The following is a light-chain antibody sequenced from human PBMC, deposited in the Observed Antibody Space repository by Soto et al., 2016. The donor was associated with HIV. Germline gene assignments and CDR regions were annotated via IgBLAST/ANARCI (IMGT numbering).Light chain of an antibody. V-gene: IGLV3-21*03. J-gene: IGLJ1*01. Sequence: SYELTQPPSVSVAPGKTARITCGGNNIASKNVHWYQQKPGQAPLLVVYDDTDRPSGIPERSSGSNSGNMATLSIARVGAGDEADYYCQVWDSTTDLNYVFGTGTKVTVL. CDR2: DDT. CDR1: NIASKN. CDR3: QVWDSTTDLNYV.